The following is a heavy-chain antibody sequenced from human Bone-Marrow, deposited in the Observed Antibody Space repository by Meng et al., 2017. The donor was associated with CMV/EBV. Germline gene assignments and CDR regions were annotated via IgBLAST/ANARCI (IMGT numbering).Heavy chain of an antibody. CDR1: GGTFRSYA. Sequence: SVKVSCKASGGTFRSYAISWVRQAPGQGLEWMGGIIPILGIANYAQKFQGRVTITADKSTSTAYMELSSLRSEDTAVYYCASAEGYCSSTSCYSGDYYYGMDVWGQGTTVTVSS. D-gene: IGHD2-2*01. CDR2: IIPILGIA. J-gene: IGHJ6*02. CDR3: ASAEGYCSSTSCYSGDYYYGMDV. V-gene: IGHV1-69*10.